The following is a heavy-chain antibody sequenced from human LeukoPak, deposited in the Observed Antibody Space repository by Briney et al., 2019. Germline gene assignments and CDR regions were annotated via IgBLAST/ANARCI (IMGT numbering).Heavy chain of an antibody. CDR1: GGSISGYY. Sequence: SEPLSLTSAAEGGSISGYYWSWIRQPPGKGLEWIGVINHGGSTNYNPSLKSRVTISVDTSKNQFSLNLSSVTAADTAVYYCARDRDWNYGFDYWGQGTLVTVSS. CDR2: INHGGST. J-gene: IGHJ4*02. CDR3: ARDRDWNYGFDY. V-gene: IGHV4-34*01. D-gene: IGHD1-7*01.